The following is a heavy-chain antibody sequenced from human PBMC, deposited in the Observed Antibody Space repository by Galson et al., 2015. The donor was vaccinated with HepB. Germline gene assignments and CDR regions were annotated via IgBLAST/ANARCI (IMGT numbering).Heavy chain of an antibody. D-gene: IGHD3-10*01. CDR2: ISGSGGST. CDR1: GFTFSSYA. Sequence: SLRLSCAASGFTFSSYAMSWVRQAPGKGLEWVSAISGSGGSTYYADSVKGRFTISRDNSKNTLCLQMNSLRAEDTAVYYCAKAMVRGVISPYLFDYWGQGTLVTVSS. V-gene: IGHV3-23*01. CDR3: AKAMVRGVISPYLFDY. J-gene: IGHJ4*02.